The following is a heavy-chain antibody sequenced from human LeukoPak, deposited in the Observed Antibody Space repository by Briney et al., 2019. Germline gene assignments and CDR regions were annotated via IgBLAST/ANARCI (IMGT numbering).Heavy chain of an antibody. D-gene: IGHD3-3*01. CDR2: ISSSSTYK. J-gene: IGHJ3*02. CDR1: GFTFSRYS. Sequence: KPGGSLRLSCAAAGFTFSRYSMNWVRQAPGKGLEWVSSISSSSTYKYYADSLKGRFTISRDNAKNSLYLKMNSLRAEDTALYYCARETIGAIFGVVIRNDAFDIWGQGTMVTVSS. V-gene: IGHV3-21*01. CDR3: ARETIGAIFGVVIRNDAFDI.